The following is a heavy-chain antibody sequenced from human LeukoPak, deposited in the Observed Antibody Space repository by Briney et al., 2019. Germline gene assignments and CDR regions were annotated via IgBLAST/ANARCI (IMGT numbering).Heavy chain of an antibody. D-gene: IGHD6-19*01. CDR2: INGSGGSK. V-gene: IGHV3-23*01. Sequence: GGSLRLSCAASGFTFSSYAMSWVRQAPGKGLEWVSDINGSGGSKYYADSVKGRFTISRDNSKNTLYLQMNSLRAEDTAVYYCAKAIWGSGWYDGFDYWGQGTLVTVSS. J-gene: IGHJ4*02. CDR1: GFTFSSYA. CDR3: AKAIWGSGWYDGFDY.